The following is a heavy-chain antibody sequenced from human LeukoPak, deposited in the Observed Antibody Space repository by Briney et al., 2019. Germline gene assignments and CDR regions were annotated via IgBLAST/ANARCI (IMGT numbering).Heavy chain of an antibody. D-gene: IGHD4-23*01. Sequence: GGSLRLSCEASGFTFRSYAMNWVRQAPGKGLEWVSVISGSGDGTHYADSVKGRFTISRDNSKNTLYLQMNSQRVEDTAVYSCAKAPGFTVVTSFDWWGQGTLATVSS. CDR1: GFTFRSYA. J-gene: IGHJ4*02. CDR2: ISGSGDGT. V-gene: IGHV3-23*01. CDR3: AKAPGFTVVTSFDW.